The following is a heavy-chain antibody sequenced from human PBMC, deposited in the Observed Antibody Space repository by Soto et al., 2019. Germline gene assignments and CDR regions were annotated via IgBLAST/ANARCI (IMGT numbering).Heavy chain of an antibody. Sequence: QVQLVESGGGVVQPGRSLRLSCAASGFTFSSYAMHWVRQAPGKGLEWVAVISYDGSNKYYADSVKGRFTISRDNSKNTLYLQMNSLRAEDTAVYYCARQGVRQWVAEYCFDYWGQGTLVTVSS. J-gene: IGHJ4*02. D-gene: IGHD6-19*01. CDR3: ARQGVRQWVAEYCFDY. CDR2: ISYDGSNK. V-gene: IGHV3-30-3*01. CDR1: GFTFSSYA.